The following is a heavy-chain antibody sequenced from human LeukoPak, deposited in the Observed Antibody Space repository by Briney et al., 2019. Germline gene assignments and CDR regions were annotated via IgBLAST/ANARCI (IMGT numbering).Heavy chain of an antibody. CDR3: ARGRYSAGDNWFDP. Sequence: SGTLSLTCAVSGGSISSSNWWSWVRQPPGKGLEWIGEIYHSGSTNYNPSLKSRVTMLIDTSKNQFSLKLSSVTAADTAVYYCARGRYSAGDNWFDPWGQGTLVTVSS. CDR2: IYHSGST. J-gene: IGHJ5*02. V-gene: IGHV4-4*02. CDR1: GGSISSSNW. D-gene: IGHD3-9*01.